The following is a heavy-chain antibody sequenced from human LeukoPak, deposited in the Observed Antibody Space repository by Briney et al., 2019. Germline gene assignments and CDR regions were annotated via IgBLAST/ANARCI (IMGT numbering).Heavy chain of an antibody. CDR2: FDPEDGVT. Sequence: ASVKVSCKVSGYTLTELSMHWVRQAPGKGLEWMGGFDPEDGVTIYAQKFQGRVTMTEDTSTDTAYMELSSLRSEDTAVYYCATDQIVGATRSGWFDPWGQGTLVTVSS. J-gene: IGHJ5*02. CDR3: ATDQIVGATRSGWFDP. V-gene: IGHV1-24*01. CDR1: GYTLTELS. D-gene: IGHD1-26*01.